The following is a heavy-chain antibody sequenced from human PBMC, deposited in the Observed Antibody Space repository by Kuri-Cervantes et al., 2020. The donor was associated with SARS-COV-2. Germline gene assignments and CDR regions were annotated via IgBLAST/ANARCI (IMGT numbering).Heavy chain of an antibody. Sequence: ASVKVSCKASGYTFTGYYMHWVRQAPGQGLEWMGWINPNTGGTNCAQKFQGRVTMSRDTSINTAYMELSRLRSDDTADYYYARENYDYSNLNYYYYMDVWGKGTTVTVSS. V-gene: IGHV1-2*02. CDR3: ARENYDYSNLNYYYYMDV. CDR1: GYTFTGYY. D-gene: IGHD4-11*01. CDR2: INPNTGGT. J-gene: IGHJ6*03.